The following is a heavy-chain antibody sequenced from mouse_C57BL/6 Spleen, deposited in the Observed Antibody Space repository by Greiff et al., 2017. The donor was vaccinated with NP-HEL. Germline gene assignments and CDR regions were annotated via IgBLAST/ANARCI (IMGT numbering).Heavy chain of an antibody. CDR2: IYPRSGNT. V-gene: IGHV1-81*01. CDR3: ARRSYYSNSSDY. J-gene: IGHJ2*01. CDR1: GYTFTSYG. Sequence: QVQLQQSGAELARPGASVKLSCKASGYTFTSYGISWVKQRTGQGLEWIGEIYPRSGNTYYNEKFKGKATLTADKSSSTAYMELRSLTSEDSAVYFCARRSYYSNSSDYWGQGTTLTVSS. D-gene: IGHD2-5*01.